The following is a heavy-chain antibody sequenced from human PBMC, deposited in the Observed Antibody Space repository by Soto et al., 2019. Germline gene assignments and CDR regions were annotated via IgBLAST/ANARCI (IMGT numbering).Heavy chain of an antibody. CDR2: TYYRSKWYN. V-gene: IGHV6-1*01. D-gene: IGHD6-13*01. J-gene: IGHJ6*02. CDR3: ATDTIIAAEGADAMDV. Sequence: SQTLSLTCAISGDSVSSNSAAWNWIRQSPSRGLEWLGRTYYRSKWYNDYAVSVKSRITINPDTSKNQFSLQLNSVTPEDTAVYYCATDTIIAAEGADAMDVWGQGATVTVSS. CDR1: GDSVSSNSAA.